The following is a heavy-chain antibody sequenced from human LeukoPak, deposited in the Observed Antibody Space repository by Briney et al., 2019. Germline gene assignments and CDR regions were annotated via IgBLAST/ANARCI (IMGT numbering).Heavy chain of an antibody. CDR1: GFTFSSYS. V-gene: IGHV3-21*01. CDR2: ISSSSSYI. J-gene: IGHJ5*02. CDR3: ARDPSPLLFGWFDP. Sequence: PGGSLRLSCAASGFTFSSYSMNRVRQAPGKGLEWVSSISSSSSYIYYADSVKGRFTISRDNAKNSLYLQMNSLRAEDTAVYYCARDPSPLLFGWFDPWGQGTLVTVSS. D-gene: IGHD2-15*01.